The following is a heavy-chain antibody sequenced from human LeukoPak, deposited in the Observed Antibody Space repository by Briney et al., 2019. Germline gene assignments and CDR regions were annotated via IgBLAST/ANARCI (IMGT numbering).Heavy chain of an antibody. D-gene: IGHD2-21*01. CDR1: GFTFSSYE. CDR2: ISSTSSTM. Sequence: PGGSLRLSCAASGFTFSSYEMNWVRQAPGKGLEWVSYISSTSSTMYYADSVKGRFTISRDNAKNSLYLQMNSLRAEDTALYYCARSMSDFYYYMDVWGKGTTVTISS. CDR3: ARSMSDFYYYMDV. J-gene: IGHJ6*03. V-gene: IGHV3-48*03.